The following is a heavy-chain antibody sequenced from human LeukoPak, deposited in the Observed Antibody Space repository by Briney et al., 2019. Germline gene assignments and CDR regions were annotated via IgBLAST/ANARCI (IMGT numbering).Heavy chain of an antibody. J-gene: IGHJ5*02. D-gene: IGHD5-18*01. Sequence: GGSLRLSCAGSKFSFNNYSMHWVRQAPGKGLEWVSYISISSSTIYYADSVKGRFTVSRDNAKNSLYLQMNSLRAGDTAVYYCTRDVGYRSWFDPWGQGTRVTVSS. CDR1: KFSFNNYS. CDR2: ISISSSTI. CDR3: TRDVGYRSWFDP. V-gene: IGHV3-48*01.